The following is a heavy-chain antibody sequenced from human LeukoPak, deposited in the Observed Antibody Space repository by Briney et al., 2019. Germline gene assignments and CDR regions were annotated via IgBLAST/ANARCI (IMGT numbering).Heavy chain of an antibody. CDR2: ITTYNGYT. D-gene: IGHD1-26*01. V-gene: IGHV1-18*01. J-gene: IGHJ4*02. Sequence: ASVKVSCKAAGYTFTNYCISWMRQAPGQGLEWMGWITTYNGYTNYAQKFQGRVTMTTDTSTSTAYMELRSLRSDDAAVYYWARLSGSYYIFDYWGQGTLVTVSS. CDR3: ARLSGSYYIFDY. CDR1: GYTFTNYC.